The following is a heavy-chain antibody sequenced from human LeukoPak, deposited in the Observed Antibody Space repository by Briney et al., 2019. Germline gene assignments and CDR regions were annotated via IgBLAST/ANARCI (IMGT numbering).Heavy chain of an antibody. CDR1: GFTFSSYA. CDR2: ISYDGSNK. D-gene: IGHD3-3*01. Sequence: PGGSLRLSCAASGFTFSSYAMHSVRQAPGKGLEWVAVISYDGSNKYYADSVKGRFTISRDNSKNKLYLQMNGLRAEDTAVYYCARSLRFLEWLLPFDYWGQGTLASVSS. V-gene: IGHV3-30-3*01. J-gene: IGHJ4*02. CDR3: ARSLRFLEWLLPFDY.